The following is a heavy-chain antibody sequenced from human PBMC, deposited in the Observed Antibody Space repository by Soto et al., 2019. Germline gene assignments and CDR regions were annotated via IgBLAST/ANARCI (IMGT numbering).Heavy chain of an antibody. CDR1: GYTFTSYA. CDR2: INAGNGNT. Sequence: GASVKVSCKASGYTFTSYAMHWVRQAPGQRLEWMGWINAGNGNTKYSQKFQGRVTITRDTSASTAYMELSSLRSEDTAIYFCAKEHGGGTSTITSYFDFWGRGTLVTVSS. J-gene: IGHJ4*02. V-gene: IGHV1-3*01. D-gene: IGHD5-12*01. CDR3: AKEHGGGTSTITSYFDF.